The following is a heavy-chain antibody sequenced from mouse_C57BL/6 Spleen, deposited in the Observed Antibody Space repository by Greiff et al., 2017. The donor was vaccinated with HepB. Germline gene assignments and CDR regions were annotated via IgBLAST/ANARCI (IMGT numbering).Heavy chain of an antibody. CDR3: AMLYYGSFNWYFDV. V-gene: IGHV1-74*01. D-gene: IGHD1-1*01. CDR2: IHPSDSDT. CDR1: GYTFTSYW. Sequence: QVQLQQPGAELVKPGASVKVSCKASGYTFTSYWMHWVKQRPGQGLEWIGRIHPSDSDTNYNQKFKGKATLTVDKSSSTAYMQLSSLTSEDSAVYYCAMLYYGSFNWYFDVWGTGTTVTVSS. J-gene: IGHJ1*03.